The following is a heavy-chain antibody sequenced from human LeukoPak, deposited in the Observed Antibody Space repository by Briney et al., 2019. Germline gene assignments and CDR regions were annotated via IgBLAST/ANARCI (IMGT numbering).Heavy chain of an antibody. CDR2: IIPIFGTA. J-gene: IGHJ3*02. D-gene: IGHD6-13*01. Sequence: ASVKVSCKASGGTFSSYAISWVRQAPGQGLEWMGGIIPIFGTANYAQKFQGRVTITADGSTSTAYMELSRLRSEDTAVYYCARGSSRGYAFDIWGQGTMVTVSS. CDR1: GGTFSSYA. V-gene: IGHV1-69*13. CDR3: ARGSSRGYAFDI.